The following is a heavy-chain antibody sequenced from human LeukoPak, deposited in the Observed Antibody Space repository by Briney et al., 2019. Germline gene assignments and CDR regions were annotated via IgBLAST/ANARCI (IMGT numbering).Heavy chain of an antibody. CDR3: ARHSYGYGPAAY. CDR1: GFTSSSYS. D-gene: IGHD5-18*01. CDR2: ISSSSSYI. V-gene: IGHV3-21*01. Sequence: GGSLRLSCAASGFTSSSYSMDWVRQAPGKGLEWVSSISSSSSYIYYADSVKGRFTISRDNAKNSLYLQMNSLRAEDTAVYYCARHSYGYGPAAYWGQGTLVTVSS. J-gene: IGHJ4*02.